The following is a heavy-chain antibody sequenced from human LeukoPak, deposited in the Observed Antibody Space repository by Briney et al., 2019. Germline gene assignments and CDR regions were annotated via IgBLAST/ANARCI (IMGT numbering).Heavy chain of an antibody. CDR3: AKDERRGGPDDY. Sequence: RGSLRLACATSGFTFNHSGVGSVRQAPGKGVGLVSTISGTGASTYYAASVKARFTNSRHNSKNTLFLPMNSLRAEDTAVYYCAKDERRGGPDDYWGQGTMVTVSS. CDR2: ISGTGAST. D-gene: IGHD1-1*01. J-gene: IGHJ4*02. CDR1: GFTFNHSG. V-gene: IGHV3-23*01.